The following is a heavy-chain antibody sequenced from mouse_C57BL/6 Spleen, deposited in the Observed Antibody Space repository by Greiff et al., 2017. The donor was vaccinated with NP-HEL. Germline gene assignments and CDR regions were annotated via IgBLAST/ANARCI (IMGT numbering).Heavy chain of an antibody. CDR1: GYTFTDYY. D-gene: IGHD4-1*02. V-gene: IGHV1-26*01. J-gene: IGHJ1*03. CDR2: INPNNGGT. CDR3: ARRANWRWYFDV. Sequence: EVQLQQSGPELVKPGASVKISCKASGYTFTDYYMNWVKQSHGKSLEWIGDINPNNGGTSYNQKFKGKATLTVDKSSSTAYMELRSLTSEDSAVYYCARRANWRWYFDVWGTGTTVTVSS.